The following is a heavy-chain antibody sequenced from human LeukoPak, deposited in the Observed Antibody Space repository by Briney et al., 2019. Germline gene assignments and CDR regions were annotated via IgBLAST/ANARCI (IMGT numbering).Heavy chain of an antibody. V-gene: IGHV1-46*01. D-gene: IGHD5-24*01. J-gene: IGHJ4*02. Sequence: ASVKVSCKASGYTFTRYYMHWVRQAPGQGLEWMGIIDPSGGSTSYAQNFQGGGTMTRDATTSTVYLELSSLRSEDTAVYYCARDFGEMPNYWGQGTLITVSS. CDR1: GYTFTRYY. CDR3: ARDFGEMPNY. CDR2: IDPSGGST.